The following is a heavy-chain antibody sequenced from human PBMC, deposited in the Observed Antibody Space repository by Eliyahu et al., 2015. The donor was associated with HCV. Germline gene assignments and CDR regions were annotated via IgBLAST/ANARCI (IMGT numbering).Heavy chain of an antibody. V-gene: IGHV3-33*01. J-gene: IGHJ5*02. CDR2: IWYDGSNK. Sequence: QVQLVESGGGVVQPGRSLXLSCXASGXHLRNLWMPWGRQGPGKGVEWVAVIWYDGSNKYYIDSVKGRFTISRDNSKNTMYLQMNSLRAEDTALYYCARQEVTAGRDWFDLWGQGTLVTVSS. D-gene: IGHD2-21*02. CDR3: ARQEVTAGRDWFDL. CDR1: GXHLRNLW.